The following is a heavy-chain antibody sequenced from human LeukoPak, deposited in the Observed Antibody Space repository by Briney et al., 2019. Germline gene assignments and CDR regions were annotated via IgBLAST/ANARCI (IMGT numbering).Heavy chain of an antibody. D-gene: IGHD3-3*01. V-gene: IGHV3-53*01. Sequence: PGGSLRLSCAASGFTVSSNYMSWVRQAPGKGLEWVSVIYSGGSTYYADSVKGRFTISRDNSKNTLYLQMNSLRAEDTAVYYCARDQRDDFWSGFYYMDVRGKGTTVTVSS. CDR2: IYSGGST. J-gene: IGHJ6*03. CDR1: GFTVSSNY. CDR3: ARDQRDDFWSGFYYMDV.